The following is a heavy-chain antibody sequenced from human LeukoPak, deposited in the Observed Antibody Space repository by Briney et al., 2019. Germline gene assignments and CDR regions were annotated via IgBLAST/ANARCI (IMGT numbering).Heavy chain of an antibody. CDR2: IYYSGST. Sequence: SETLSLTCTVSGGSISSSSYYWGWIRQPPGKGLEWIGSIYYSGSTYYNPSLKSRVTISVVTSKNQFSLKLSSVTAADTAVYYCAARRTGTYNYYMDVWGKGTTVTVSS. V-gene: IGHV4-39*07. J-gene: IGHJ6*03. CDR1: GGSISSSSYY. CDR3: AARRTGTYNYYMDV. D-gene: IGHD1-7*01.